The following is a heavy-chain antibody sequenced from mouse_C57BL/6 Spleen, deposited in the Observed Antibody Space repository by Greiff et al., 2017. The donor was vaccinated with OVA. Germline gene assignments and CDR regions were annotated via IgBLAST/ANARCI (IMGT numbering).Heavy chain of an antibody. CDR1: GFTFSSYA. J-gene: IGHJ1*03. V-gene: IGHV5-4*01. CDR2: ISDCGSYT. Sequence: DVKLVESGGGLVKPGGSLKLSCAASGFTFSSYAMSWVRQTPEKRLEWVATISDCGSYTYYPDNVKGRFTISRDNAKNNLYLQMSHLKSEDTAMYYCARDRYGSSYGGYFDVWGTGTTVTVSA. CDR3: ARDRYGSSYGGYFDV. D-gene: IGHD1-1*01.